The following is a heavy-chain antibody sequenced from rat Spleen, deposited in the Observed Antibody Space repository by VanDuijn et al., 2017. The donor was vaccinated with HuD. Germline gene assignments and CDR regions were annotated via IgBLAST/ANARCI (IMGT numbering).Heavy chain of an antibody. CDR2: IIYDGSRT. V-gene: IGHV5-19*01. J-gene: IGHJ3*01. CDR1: GFTFSNYG. Sequence: EVQLVESGGGLVQPGRSLKLSCAASGFTFSNYGMHWIRQAPKKGLEWVATIIYDGSRTYYRDSVKGRFTISRDNAKSTLYLQMDSLRSEDTATYYCATEVTTRGWFAYWGQGTLVTVSS. CDR3: ATEVTTRGWFAY. D-gene: IGHD1-10*01.